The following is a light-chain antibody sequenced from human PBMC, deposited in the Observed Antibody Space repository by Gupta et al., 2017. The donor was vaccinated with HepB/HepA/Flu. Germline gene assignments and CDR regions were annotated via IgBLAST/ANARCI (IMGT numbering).Light chain of an antibody. CDR3: ISDTSSSAYV. V-gene: IGLV2-14*03. CDR1: SSDVGGDTY. J-gene: IGLJ1*01. Sequence: QSALTQPASVSGSPGQSITISCTGTSSDVGGDTYVSCYQPPAANAPILMIYDVSNRTAGVANRFSGSKAGNTASLTISGLQAEDAADYYGISDTSSSAYVFGAGTKLTVL. CDR2: DVS.